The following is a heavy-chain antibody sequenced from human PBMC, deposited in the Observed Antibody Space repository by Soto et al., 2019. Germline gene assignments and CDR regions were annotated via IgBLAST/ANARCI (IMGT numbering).Heavy chain of an antibody. CDR1: VYTFTGYY. V-gene: IGHV1-2*02. CDR3: ARGVAAAPFDP. D-gene: IGHD6-13*01. Sequence: SVKVSCKASVYTFTGYYMHWVRQAPGQGLEWMGWINPNSGGTSYAQKFQGRVTMTRDTSISTAYMELSRLRSDDTAVYYCARGVAAAPFDPWGQGTLVTVS. J-gene: IGHJ5*02. CDR2: INPNSGGT.